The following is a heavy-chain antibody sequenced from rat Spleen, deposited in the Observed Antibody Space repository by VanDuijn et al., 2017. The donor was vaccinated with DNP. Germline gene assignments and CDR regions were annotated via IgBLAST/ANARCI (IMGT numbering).Heavy chain of an antibody. CDR3: ASSHTTGLTWFAY. Sequence: QVQLKESGPGLVQPSQTLSLTCTVSGFSLISYGVSWVRQPPGKGLEWIAAMSSGGSTYYNSALKSRLSISRDTSKSQVFLKMSSLQTEDTAMYFCASSHTTGLTWFAYWGQGTLVTVSS. V-gene: IGHV2S12*01. CDR1: GFSLISYG. CDR2: MSSGGST. D-gene: IGHD1-9*01. J-gene: IGHJ3*01.